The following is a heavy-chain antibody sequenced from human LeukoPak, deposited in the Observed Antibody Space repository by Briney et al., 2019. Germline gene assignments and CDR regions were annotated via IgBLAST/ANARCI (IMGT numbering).Heavy chain of an antibody. CDR2: IYYSGST. CDR1: GGSISSYY. CDR3: ARADTAMVRDAFDI. D-gene: IGHD5-18*01. V-gene: IGHV4-59*01. J-gene: IGHJ3*02. Sequence: SETLSLTCTVSGGSISSYYWSWIRQPPGKGLEWIGYIYYSGSTNYNPSLKSRVTISVDTSKNQFSLKLSSATAADTAVYYCARADTAMVRDAFDIWGQGTMVTVSS.